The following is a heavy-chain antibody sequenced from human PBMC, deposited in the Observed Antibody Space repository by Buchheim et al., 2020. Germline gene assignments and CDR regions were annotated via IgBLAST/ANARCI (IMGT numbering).Heavy chain of an antibody. CDR2: ISGGGGYI. V-gene: IGHV3-21*01. CDR3: ARKPVPNNGHNELDY. CDR1: GFTFSQYC. D-gene: IGHD2-8*01. J-gene: IGHJ4*02. Sequence: EVQLVDSGGGLVNPGGSLRLSCSASGFTFSQYCMNWVRQAPGKGLEWVSSISGGGGYIYYAASVKGRFTISRDNAKNSLYLEMSGLKDEDTAVYFCARKPVPNNGHNELDYWSQGTL.